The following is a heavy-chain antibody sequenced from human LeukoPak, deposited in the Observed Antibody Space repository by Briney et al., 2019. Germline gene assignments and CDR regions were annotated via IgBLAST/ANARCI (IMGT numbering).Heavy chain of an antibody. Sequence: GGSLRLSCEVSGVIFEQYGMHWVRQAPGKGLDWVAGISWNGVTINYGDSVKGRFTISRDNAKSFLYLQMNSLRPEDTALYYCVKDISGWSYFDYWGQGTRVTVSP. J-gene: IGHJ4*02. D-gene: IGHD6-19*01. CDR2: ISWNGVTI. CDR3: VKDISGWSYFDY. V-gene: IGHV3-9*01. CDR1: GVIFEQYG.